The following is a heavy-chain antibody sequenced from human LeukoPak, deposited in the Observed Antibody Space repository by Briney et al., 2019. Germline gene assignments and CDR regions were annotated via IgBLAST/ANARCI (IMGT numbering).Heavy chain of an antibody. CDR3: ASQTRHY. D-gene: IGHD6-25*01. CDR2: ISNSSSYI. CDR1: GFTFSSYS. J-gene: IGHJ4*02. V-gene: IGHV3-21*04. Sequence: GESLRLSCAASGFTFSSYSMNWVRQAPGKVLEWVSSISNSSSYIYYADSVKGRFTISRDTAKNSLSLQMNSLRAEDTAVYYCASQTRHYWGQGTLVPVSS.